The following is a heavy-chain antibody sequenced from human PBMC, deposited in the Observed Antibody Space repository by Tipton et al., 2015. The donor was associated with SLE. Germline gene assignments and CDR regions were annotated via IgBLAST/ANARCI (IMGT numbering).Heavy chain of an antibody. J-gene: IGHJ6*02. D-gene: IGHD5-12*01. CDR1: GFTFSSYG. CDR2: IWYDGSNK. V-gene: IGHV3-30*18. Sequence: RSLRLSCAASGFTFSSYGMHWVRQAPGKGLEWVAVIWYDGSNKYYADSVKGRFTISRDNSKNTLYLQMNSLRAEDTAVYYCAKDIVATTPIYGMDVWGQGTTVTASS. CDR3: AKDIVATTPIYGMDV.